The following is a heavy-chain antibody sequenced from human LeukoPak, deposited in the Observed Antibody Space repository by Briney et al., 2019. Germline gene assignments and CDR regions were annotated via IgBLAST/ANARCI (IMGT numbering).Heavy chain of an antibody. D-gene: IGHD3-10*02. CDR2: INPSGGST. CDR1: GYTFTGYY. V-gene: IGHV1-2*02. CDR3: ARDMSRFWFDP. J-gene: IGHJ5*02. Sequence: ASVKVSCKASGYTFTGYYMHWVRQAPGQGLEWMGIINPSGGSTSYAQKFQGRVTMTRDTSISTAYMELSRLRSDDTAVYYCARDMSRFWFDPWGQGTLVTVSS.